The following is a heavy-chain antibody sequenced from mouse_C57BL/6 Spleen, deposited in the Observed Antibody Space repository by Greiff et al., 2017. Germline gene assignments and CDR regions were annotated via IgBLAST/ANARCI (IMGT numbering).Heavy chain of an antibody. CDR2: IDPETGGT. CDR3: TRRESTVVADY. V-gene: IGHV1-15*01. D-gene: IGHD1-1*01. Sequence: QVQLKQSGAELVRPGASVTLSCKASGYTFTDYEMHWVKQTPVHGLEWIGAIDPETGGTAYNKKFKGKAILTADKSSSTAYMELRSLTSEDSAVYYCTRRESTVVADYWGQGTTLTVSS. J-gene: IGHJ2*01. CDR1: GYTFTDYE.